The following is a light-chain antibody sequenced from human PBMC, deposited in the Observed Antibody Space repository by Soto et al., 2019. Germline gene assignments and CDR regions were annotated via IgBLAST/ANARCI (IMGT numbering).Light chain of an antibody. V-gene: IGLV2-14*01. J-gene: IGLJ3*02. CDR1: ITDVGGYDY. CDR2: EVN. Sequence: QSALNQPASVSGSPGQSITISCTGTITDVGGYDYVSWYQQHPGKVPKLMIDEVNNRPSGVSYRFSGFKSVNTASLTISGLQTEDEADYYCSSYTRNGPGAFGGGTTLTVL. CDR3: SSYTRNGPGA.